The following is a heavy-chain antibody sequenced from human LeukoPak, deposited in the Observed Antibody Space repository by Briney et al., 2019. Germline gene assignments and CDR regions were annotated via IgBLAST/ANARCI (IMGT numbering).Heavy chain of an antibody. D-gene: IGHD3-16*01. CDR1: GFIFSNYA. V-gene: IGHV3-23*01. J-gene: IGHJ4*02. CDR3: AKDRDVWGSLLDY. Sequence: GGSLRLSCATSGFIFSNYAVNWVRQAPGEGLEWVSIISGSGDTTYYADSVKGRFTISRDNSKNTLYLQMNSLRAEDTAVYYCAKDRDVWGSLLDYWGQGTLVTVSS. CDR2: ISGSGDTT.